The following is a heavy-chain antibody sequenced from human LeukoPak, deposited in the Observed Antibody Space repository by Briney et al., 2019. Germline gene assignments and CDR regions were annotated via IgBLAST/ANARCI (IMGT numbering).Heavy chain of an antibody. Sequence: GGSLGLSCAASGFTFSSYWMSWVRQAPGKGLEWVANIKQDGSEKYYVDSVKGRFTISRDNAKNSLYLQMNSLRAEDTAVYYGASEGGQLVLVYWGQGTLVTVSS. CDR3: ASEGGQLVLVY. CDR2: IKQDGSEK. CDR1: GFTFSSYW. V-gene: IGHV3-7*01. J-gene: IGHJ4*02. D-gene: IGHD6-6*01.